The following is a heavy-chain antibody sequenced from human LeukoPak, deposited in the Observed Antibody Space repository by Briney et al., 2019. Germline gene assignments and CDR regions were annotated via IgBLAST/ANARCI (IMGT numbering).Heavy chain of an antibody. V-gene: IGHV3-11*06. Sequence: GGSLRLSCAASGFTFSDYYMSWIRQAPGKGLEWVSYISSSSSYTNYADSVKGRFTISRDNAKNSLYLQMGSLRAEETAVYYCARIRAVADRSYGYWGQGTLVTVSS. J-gene: IGHJ4*02. CDR2: ISSSSSYT. D-gene: IGHD6-19*01. CDR1: GFTFSDYY. CDR3: ARIRAVADRSYGY.